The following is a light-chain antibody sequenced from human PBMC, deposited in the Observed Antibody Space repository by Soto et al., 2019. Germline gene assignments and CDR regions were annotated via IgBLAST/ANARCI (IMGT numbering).Light chain of an antibody. V-gene: IGKV3-20*01. CDR1: QSVSSTY. CDR2: GSS. CDR3: PQYGSSSWT. J-gene: IGKJ1*01. Sequence: EIVLTQSPGTLSLSPGERVTLSCRASQSVSSTYLAWYQQQPGQAPRLLIYGSSNRATGIPDRFSVSGSGTDFTLTISRLEPEDFAVYYCPQYGSSSWTFGQGTKVEIK.